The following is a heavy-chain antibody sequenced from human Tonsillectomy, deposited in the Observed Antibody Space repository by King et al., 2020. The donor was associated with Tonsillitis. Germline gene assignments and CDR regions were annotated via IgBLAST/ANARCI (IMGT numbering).Heavy chain of an antibody. CDR3: AGGGLVRGAIGWFDP. D-gene: IGHD3-10*01. CDR1: GDSVSSNSAG. CDR2: IYYRSKWYN. V-gene: IGHV6-1*01. J-gene: IGHJ5*02. Sequence: VQLQQSGPGLVKPSQTLSLTCAISGDSVSSNSAGWNWIRQSPSRGLEWLGRIYYRSKWYNDYAASVKSRITINPDTSKNQFSLQLNSVTPEDTAVYYCAGGGLVRGAIGWFDPWGQGTLVTVSS.